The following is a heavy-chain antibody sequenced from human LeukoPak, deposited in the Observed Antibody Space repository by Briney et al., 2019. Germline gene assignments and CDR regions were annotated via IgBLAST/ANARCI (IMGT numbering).Heavy chain of an antibody. CDR3: AREFNGPYYDFWSGYFANWFPP. D-gene: IGHD3-3*01. Sequence: ASVKVSCKASGGTFSSYAISGVRQAPGQGLEWMGVIIPICGTANYAQKFQGRGTITTDTSTSTAYMELRSLRSEDTAVYYCAREFNGPYYDFWSGYFANWFPPWGQGPLVTVSS. V-gene: IGHV1-69*05. J-gene: IGHJ5*02. CDR1: GGTFSSYA. CDR2: IIPICGTA.